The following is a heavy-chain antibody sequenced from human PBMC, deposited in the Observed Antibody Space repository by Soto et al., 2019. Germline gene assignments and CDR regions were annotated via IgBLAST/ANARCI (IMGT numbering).Heavy chain of an antibody. CDR3: AGHETVTLNTNWFDP. CDR2: FFYNGKT. Sequence: SETLSLTCAVSGASFGTYYWSWIRQPPGKGLEWIGYFFYNGKTRYNPSLYNPSLKGRVTMSVDTSKNQFSLKLSSVTAADTAVYYCAGHETVTLNTNWFDPWGQGTQVTVSS. CDR1: GASFGTYY. J-gene: IGHJ5*02. V-gene: IGHV4-59*08. D-gene: IGHD2-15*01.